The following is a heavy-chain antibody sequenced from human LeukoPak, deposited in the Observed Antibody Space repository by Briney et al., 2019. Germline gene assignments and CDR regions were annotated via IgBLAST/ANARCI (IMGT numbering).Heavy chain of an antibody. CDR2: IIPIFGTA. CDR3: ARGIRGRRTFDY. D-gene: IGHD3-16*01. CDR1: GGTFSSYA. Sequence: SVKVSCKASGGTFSSYAISWVRQAPGQGLEWMGGIIPIFGTANYAQKFQGRVTITTDESTSTAYMELSSLRSEGTAVYYCARGIRGRRTFDYWGQGTLVTVSS. J-gene: IGHJ4*02. V-gene: IGHV1-69*05.